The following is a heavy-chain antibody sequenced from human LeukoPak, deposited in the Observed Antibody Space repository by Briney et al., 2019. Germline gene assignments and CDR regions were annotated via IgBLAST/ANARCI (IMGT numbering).Heavy chain of an antibody. D-gene: IGHD2-2*01. V-gene: IGHV3-30*04. CDR2: ISYDGSNK. Sequence: AGGSLRLSCAASGFTFSSYAMHWVRQAPGKGLEWVVVISYDGSNKYYADSVKGRFTISRDNSKNTLYLQMNSLRAEDTAVYYCARESRYCSSTSCSGFDYWGQGTLVTVSS. J-gene: IGHJ4*02. CDR3: ARESRYCSSTSCSGFDY. CDR1: GFTFSSYA.